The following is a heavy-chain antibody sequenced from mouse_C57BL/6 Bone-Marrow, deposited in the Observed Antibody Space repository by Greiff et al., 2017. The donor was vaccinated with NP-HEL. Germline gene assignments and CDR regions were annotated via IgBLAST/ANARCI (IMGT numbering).Heavy chain of an antibody. J-gene: IGHJ2*01. CDR3: ARLDYFDY. V-gene: IGHV1-80*01. CDR1: GYAFSSCW. Sequence: QVQLQQSGAELVKPGASVKISCKASGYAFSSCWMNWVKQRPGKGLEWIGQIYPGDGDTNYNGKFKGKATLTADKSSSTAYMQLSSLTSEDSAVYFCARLDYFDYWGQGTTLTVSS. CDR2: IYPGDGDT.